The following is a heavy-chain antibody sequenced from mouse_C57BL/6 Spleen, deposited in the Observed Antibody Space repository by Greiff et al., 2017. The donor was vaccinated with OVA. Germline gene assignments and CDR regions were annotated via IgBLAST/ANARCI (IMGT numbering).Heavy chain of an antibody. Sequence: EVQRVESGGGLVQPKGSLKLSCAASGFSFNTYAMNWVRQAPGKGLEWVARIRSKSNNYATYYADSVKDRFTISRDDSESMLYLQMNNLKTEDTAMYYCVRHEWFGAYWGQGTLVTVSA. D-gene: IGHD2-2*01. J-gene: IGHJ3*01. CDR2: IRSKSNNYAT. CDR1: GFSFNTYA. V-gene: IGHV10-1*01. CDR3: VRHEWFGAY.